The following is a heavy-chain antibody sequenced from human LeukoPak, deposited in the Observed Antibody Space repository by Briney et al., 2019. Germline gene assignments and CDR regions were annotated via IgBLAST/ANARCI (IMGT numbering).Heavy chain of an antibody. CDR1: GFTFSSYS. V-gene: IGHV3-21*01. Sequence: GGSLRLSCAASGFTFSSYSMNWVRQAPGKGLEWVSSISSSSSYIYYADSVKGRFTISRDNSKNTLYLQMNSLRAEDTAVYYCARHHSGSGSYLGNWGQGTLVIVSS. CDR3: ARHHSGSGSYLGN. CDR2: ISSSSSYI. J-gene: IGHJ4*02. D-gene: IGHD3-10*01.